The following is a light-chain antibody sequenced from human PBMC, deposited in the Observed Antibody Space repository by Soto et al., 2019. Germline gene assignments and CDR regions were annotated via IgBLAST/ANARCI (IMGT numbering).Light chain of an antibody. CDR3: NSYTTTTTPRL. Sequence: QSVLTQPASVSGSPGQSITISCTGTSSDIGGYDYVSWYQHHPGKAPKLIIYNVSNRPSGVSNRFSGSKSGSTASLTISGLQAEDEADYYCNSYTTTTTPRLFGGGTKLTVL. CDR2: NVS. CDR1: SSDIGGYDY. V-gene: IGLV2-14*03. J-gene: IGLJ2*01.